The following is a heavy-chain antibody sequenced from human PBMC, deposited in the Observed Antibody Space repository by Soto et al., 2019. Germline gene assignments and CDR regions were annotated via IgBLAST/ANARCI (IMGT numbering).Heavy chain of an antibody. V-gene: IGHV2-5*02. J-gene: IGHJ4*03. CDR2: IYWDDTK. Sequence: QITLKEAGPTLVKPTQTLTLTCTFSGFSLTTSGLGVGWVRQSPGKALECLALIYWDDTKHYNPSLQSRLTIAQNTSKNQVVLTMTNMDPVDTGTYYCAPNTSRGYFYNGGLGTLVTVSS. CDR1: GFSLTTSGLG. CDR3: APNTSRGYFYN.